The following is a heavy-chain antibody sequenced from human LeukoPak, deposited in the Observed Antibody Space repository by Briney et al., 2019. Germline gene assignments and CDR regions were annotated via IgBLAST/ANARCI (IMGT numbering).Heavy chain of an antibody. Sequence: GESLKISCKIGGYGFTTYWIGWVRLMSGEGLEWMGIIYPGDSDTRYSPSFQGQVTISADKSISTAYLQWSSLKASDTAMYYCARESGTNYCSGGSCYSGAFDYWGQGTLVTVSS. CDR2: IYPGDSDT. V-gene: IGHV5-51*01. CDR3: ARESGTNYCSGGSCYSGAFDY. D-gene: IGHD2-15*01. CDR1: GYGFTTYW. J-gene: IGHJ4*02.